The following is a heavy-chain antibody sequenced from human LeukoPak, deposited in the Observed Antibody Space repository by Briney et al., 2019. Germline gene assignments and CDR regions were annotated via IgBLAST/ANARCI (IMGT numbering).Heavy chain of an antibody. D-gene: IGHD6-6*01. CDR1: GGSFSGYY. V-gene: IGHV4-34*01. Sequence: SETLSLTCAVYGGSFSGYYWSWIRQPPGKGLEWIGEINHSGSTNYNPSLKSRVTISVDTSKNQFSLKLSSVTAADTAVYYCARATVGEGSSSPKWYFDYWGQGTLVTVSS. CDR3: ARATVGEGSSSPKWYFDY. CDR2: INHSGST. J-gene: IGHJ4*02.